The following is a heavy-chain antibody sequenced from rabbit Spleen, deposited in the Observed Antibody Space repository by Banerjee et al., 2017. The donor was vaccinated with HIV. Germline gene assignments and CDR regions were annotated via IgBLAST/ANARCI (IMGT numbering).Heavy chain of an antibody. CDR2: IEGGSSAFS. J-gene: IGHJ6*01. Sequence: QSLEESGGGLVKPGASLTLTCKASGVSFSSNHYMCWVRQAPGKGLEWIACIEGGSSAFSYFASWAKGRFTISKTSSTTVTLQMTSLTAADTATYFCARDTSSSFSSYGMDLWGPRHPGHRL. D-gene: IGHD1-1*01. CDR1: GVSFSSNHY. CDR3: ARDTSSSFSSYGMDL. V-gene: IGHV1S40*01.